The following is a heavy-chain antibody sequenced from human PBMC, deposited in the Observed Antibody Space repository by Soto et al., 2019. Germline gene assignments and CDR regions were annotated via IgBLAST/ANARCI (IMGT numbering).Heavy chain of an antibody. CDR3: SKPTVPFGRKAVAGHFDH. Sequence: GGSLRLSCAASGFTFSSFGMHWVRQAPGKGLEWVAVISYDGSNKYYADSVKGRFTISRDNSKNTLYLQMNSLRAEDTAVFYCSKPTVPFGRKAVAGHFDHWGQGTLVTVSS. J-gene: IGHJ4*02. CDR1: GFTFSSFG. V-gene: IGHV3-30*18. CDR2: ISYDGSNK. D-gene: IGHD6-19*01.